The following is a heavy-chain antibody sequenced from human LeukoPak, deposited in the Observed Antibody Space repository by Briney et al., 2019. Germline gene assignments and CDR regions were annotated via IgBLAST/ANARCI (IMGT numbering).Heavy chain of an antibody. J-gene: IGHJ4*02. V-gene: IGHV3-15*05. CDR2: LKSISDGGTT. CDR3: AAGVGTTDFDY. D-gene: IGHD1/OR15-1a*01. Sequence: PGGALRLSCAASGLTFSKAWMTWVRQAPGKGLEWVGRLKSISDGGTTDYAAPVKGRFTISRDDSKNTLFLQMNSLKTEDTGVYFCAAGVGTTDFDYWGQGTLVTVPS. CDR1: GLTFSKAW.